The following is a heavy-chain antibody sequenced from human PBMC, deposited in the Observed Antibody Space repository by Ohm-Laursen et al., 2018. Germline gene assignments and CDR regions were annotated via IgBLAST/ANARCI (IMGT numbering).Heavy chain of an antibody. CDR3: ARGDLIPRRVATVGRDVWSSMDV. V-gene: IGHV1-46*01. Sequence: GASVKVSCKASAYTFTSYYMDWVRQPPGHGLEWMGIINTKGGSTSYAQKFQGRVTMTRDTSTSTVYMELSSLRSGDTAVYYCARGDLIPRRVATVGRDVWSSMDVWGQGTTVTVSS. J-gene: IGHJ6*02. CDR1: AYTFTSYY. CDR2: INTKGGST. D-gene: IGHD1-1*01.